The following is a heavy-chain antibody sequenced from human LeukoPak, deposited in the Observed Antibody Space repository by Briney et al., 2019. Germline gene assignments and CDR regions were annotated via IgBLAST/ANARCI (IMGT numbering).Heavy chain of an antibody. V-gene: IGHV1-8*01. CDR1: GYTFTSYD. CDR2: MNPNSGNT. J-gene: IGHJ6*02. CDR3: ARRSHTAMVYYYYYYGMDV. D-gene: IGHD5-18*01. Sequence: GASVKVSCKASGYTFTSYDINWVRQATGQGPEWMGWMNPNSGNTGYAQKFQGRVTMTRNTSISTAYMELSSLRSEDTAVYYCARRSHTAMVYYYYYYGMDVWGQGTTVTVSS.